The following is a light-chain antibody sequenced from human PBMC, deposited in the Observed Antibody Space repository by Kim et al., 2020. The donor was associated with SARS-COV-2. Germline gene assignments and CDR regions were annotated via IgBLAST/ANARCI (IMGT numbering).Light chain of an antibody. J-gene: IGLJ3*02. Sequence: GQSVTISCTGTTGDVGAYNFVSWYQQHPGKAPKLVIYDVTTRPSGVPDRFSGSKSGNTASLTISGLQADDEADYYCCSHAGSYTLVFGGGTQLTVL. CDR2: DVT. CDR3: CSHAGSYTLV. CDR1: TGDVGAYNF. V-gene: IGLV2-11*01.